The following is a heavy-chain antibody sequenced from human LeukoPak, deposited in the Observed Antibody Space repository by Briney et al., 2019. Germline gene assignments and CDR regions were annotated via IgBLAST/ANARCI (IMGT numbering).Heavy chain of an antibody. CDR1: GFTFSSYG. Sequence: GGSLRLSCAASGFTFSSYGMHWVRQAPGKGLEWVAFIRYDGSNKYYADSVKGRFTISRDNSKNTLYLQMNSLGAEDTAVYYCAKGGTNYDLSFDPWGQGTLVTVSS. CDR2: IRYDGSNK. CDR3: AKGGTNYDLSFDP. V-gene: IGHV3-30*02. J-gene: IGHJ5*02. D-gene: IGHD3-3*01.